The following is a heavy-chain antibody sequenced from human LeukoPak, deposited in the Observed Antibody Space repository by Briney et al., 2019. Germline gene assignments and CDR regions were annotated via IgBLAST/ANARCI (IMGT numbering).Heavy chain of an antibody. V-gene: IGHV4-59*08. CDR3: AIRPDYGNYCYFDL. CDR2: IYYSGST. J-gene: IGHJ2*01. Sequence: SETLSLTCTVSGGSISSYYWCWIWQPPGQGLEWIGHIYYSGSTNYNPSLKSRVTISVDTSKDQFSLQLTSVTAADTAMYYCAIRPDYGNYCYFDLWGRGTLVTVSS. CDR1: GGSISSYY. D-gene: IGHD4-17*01.